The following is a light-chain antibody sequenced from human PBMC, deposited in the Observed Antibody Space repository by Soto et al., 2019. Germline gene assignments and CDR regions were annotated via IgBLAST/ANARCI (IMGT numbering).Light chain of an antibody. CDR3: SSYTSATTYV. Sequence: QSVLTQPASVSGSPGQSITISCTGTSSDVGAYDYVSWYQHHPGKAPKLMIHEVSDRPSGISNRFSGSKSGNTASLTISGLQAEDEADYYCSSYTSATTYVFGTGPKVTVL. CDR2: EVS. V-gene: IGLV2-14*01. CDR1: SSDVGAYDY. J-gene: IGLJ1*01.